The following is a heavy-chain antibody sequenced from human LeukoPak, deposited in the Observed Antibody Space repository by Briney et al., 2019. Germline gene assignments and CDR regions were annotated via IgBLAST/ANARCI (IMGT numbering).Heavy chain of an antibody. D-gene: IGHD2-2*02. J-gene: IGHJ4*02. CDR3: AREAGYCSSTSCYKAAIDY. V-gene: IGHV1-46*01. CDR1: GYTFTSYY. Sequence: ASVTVSCKASGYTFTSYYMHWVRQAPGQGLEWMGIINPSGGSTSYAQKFQGRVTISRDNAKNSLYLQMNSLRAEDTAVYYCAREAGYCSSTSCYKAAIDYWCQGTLVTVSS. CDR2: INPSGGST.